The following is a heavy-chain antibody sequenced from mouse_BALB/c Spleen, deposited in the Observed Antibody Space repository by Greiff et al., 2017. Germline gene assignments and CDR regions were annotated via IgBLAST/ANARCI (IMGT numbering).Heavy chain of an antibody. CDR1: GYSITSDYA. Sequence: VQLKESGPGLVKPSQSLSLTCTVTGYSITSDYAWNWIRQFPGNKLEWMGYISYSGSTSYNPSLKSRISITRDTSKNQFFLQLNSVTTEDTATYYGARGDYRYDEGYYFDYWGEGTTLTVSS. J-gene: IGHJ2*01. CDR3: ARGDYRYDEGYYFDY. CDR2: ISYSGST. D-gene: IGHD2-14*01. V-gene: IGHV3-2*02.